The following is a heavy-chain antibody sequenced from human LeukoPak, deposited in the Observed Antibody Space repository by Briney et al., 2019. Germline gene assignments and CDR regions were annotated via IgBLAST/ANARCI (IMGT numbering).Heavy chain of an antibody. J-gene: IGHJ6*02. CDR3: TRDYRGKDV. D-gene: IGHD3-16*02. Sequence: GGSLRLSCAASGFTFSTYWMSWVSQAPGKGLEWVANIKQDGSDKFYADSMKGRFTISRDNAKNSVYLQMDSLRVEDTAVYYCTRDYRGKDVWGRGTTVTVSS. CDR1: GFTFSTYW. V-gene: IGHV3-7*01. CDR2: IKQDGSDK.